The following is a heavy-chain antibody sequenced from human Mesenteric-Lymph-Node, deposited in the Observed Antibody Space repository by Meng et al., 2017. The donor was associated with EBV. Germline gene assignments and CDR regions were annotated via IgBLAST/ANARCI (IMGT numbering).Heavy chain of an antibody. D-gene: IGHD5-24*01. CDR1: GNTFTSYD. V-gene: IGHV1-8*01. CDR2: MNPNSGAT. CDR3: SRDSIYNGQDS. Sequence: QVHLGQSGVGGKKPGASEKVSCKASGNTFTSYDINWVRPATGQGLEWMGWMNPNSGATGSTQKFQGRVTMTRNTSISTAYMELNSLTSEDTAVYYCSRDSIYNGQDSWGQGTLVTVFS. J-gene: IGHJ4*02.